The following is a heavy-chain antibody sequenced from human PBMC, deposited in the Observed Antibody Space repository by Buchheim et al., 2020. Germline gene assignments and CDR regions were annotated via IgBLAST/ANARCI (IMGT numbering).Heavy chain of an antibody. CDR3: VAERSGENWFDP. Sequence: QPVESGGGLVQPGGSLRLSCAAPGLTFSNYDMHWVRQVSGKGLEWVSAMTVAGDTFYPDSVRGRFSISRDNAKNSVYLKMNNLRAGDTALYYCVAERSGENWFDPWGQGTL. V-gene: IGHV3-13*01. J-gene: IGHJ5*02. D-gene: IGHD3-3*01. CDR1: GLTFSNYD. CDR2: MTVAGDT.